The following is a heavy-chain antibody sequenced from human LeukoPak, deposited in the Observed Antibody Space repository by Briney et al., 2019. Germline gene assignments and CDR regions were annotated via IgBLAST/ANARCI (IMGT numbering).Heavy chain of an antibody. D-gene: IGHD1-26*01. CDR2: MNQDGSGK. CDR1: GFTVSSNY. CDR3: ARGRQNSGSYSDAFDI. Sequence: GGSLRLSCAASGFTVSSNYMSWVRQAPGKGLEWVANMNQDGSGKYYVDSVKGRFAISRDNAKNSLYLQMNSLRAEDTAVYYCARGRQNSGSYSDAFDIWGQGTMVTISS. J-gene: IGHJ3*02. V-gene: IGHV3-7*01.